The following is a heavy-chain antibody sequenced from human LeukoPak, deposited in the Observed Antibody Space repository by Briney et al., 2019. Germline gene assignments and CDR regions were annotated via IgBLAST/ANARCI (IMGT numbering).Heavy chain of an antibody. V-gene: IGHV4-59*13. CDR3: ARDEYGDFQGFDF. Sequence: SETLSLTCSVSGVSITSYYWNWIRESPGKGLVWLGNIHSRGTTNYNPSLKSRVTLSLDPSKSQFALKVTSVTAADTAVYYCARDEYGDFQGFDFWGQGTRVTVSS. CDR1: GVSITSYY. CDR2: IHSRGTT. J-gene: IGHJ4*02. D-gene: IGHD4-17*01.